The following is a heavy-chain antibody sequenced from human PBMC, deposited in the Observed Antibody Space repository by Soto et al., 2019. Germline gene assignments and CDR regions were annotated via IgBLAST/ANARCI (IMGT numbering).Heavy chain of an antibody. CDR1: RGSISTYY. D-gene: IGHD2-2*01. CDR2: IYYSGNT. CDR3: ARGYCSSTSCYEFDY. V-gene: IGHV4-59*01. J-gene: IGHJ4*02. Sequence: SETLSLTCTVSRGSISTYYWNWIRQPPGKGLEWIGSIYYSGNTNYSPSLKSRVTISVDTSKKQFSLKLTSVTAADTAMYYCARGYCSSTSCYEFDYWGQGTLVTVS.